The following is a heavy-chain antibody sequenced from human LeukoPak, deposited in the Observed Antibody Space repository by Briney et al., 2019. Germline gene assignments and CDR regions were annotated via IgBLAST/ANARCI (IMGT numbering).Heavy chain of an antibody. J-gene: IGHJ5*02. CDR1: GGSISSSSYY. D-gene: IGHD2-2*03. CDR3: AREARGLGYCSSTSCYGGNWFDP. Sequence: PSETLSLTCTVSGGSISSSSYYWGWIRQPPGKGLEWIGSIYYSGSTYYNPSLKSRVTISVDTSKNQFSLKLSSVTAADTAVYYCAREARGLGYCSSTSCYGGNWFDPWGQGTLVTVSS. V-gene: IGHV4-39*07. CDR2: IYYSGST.